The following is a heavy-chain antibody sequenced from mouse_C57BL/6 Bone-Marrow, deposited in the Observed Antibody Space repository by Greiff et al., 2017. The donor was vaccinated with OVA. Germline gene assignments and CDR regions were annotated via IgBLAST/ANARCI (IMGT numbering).Heavy chain of an antibody. V-gene: IGHV5-4*01. Sequence: DVKLVESGGGLVKPGGSLKLSCAASGFTFSSYAMSWVRQTPEKRLEWVATISDGGSYTYYPDNVKGRFTISRDNAKNNLYLQMSHLKSEDTAMYYCAREGGRFFWGQGTTLTVSS. CDR1: GFTFSSYA. D-gene: IGHD3-3*01. J-gene: IGHJ2*01. CDR2: ISDGGSYT. CDR3: AREGGRFF.